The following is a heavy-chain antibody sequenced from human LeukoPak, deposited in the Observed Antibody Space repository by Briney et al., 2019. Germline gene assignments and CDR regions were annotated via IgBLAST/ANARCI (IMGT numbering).Heavy chain of an antibody. CDR1: GFTFSDYY. CDR2: ISSRGSTI. J-gene: IGHJ6*03. V-gene: IGHV3-11*04. D-gene: IGHD5-12*01. CDR3: ARPIYSGYDSIDYYYMDV. Sequence: GGSLRLSCAASGFTFSDYYMSWIRQAPGKGLEWVSYISSRGSTIYYADSVKGRFTISRDNAKNSLYLQMNSLRAEDTAVYYCARPIYSGYDSIDYYYMDVWGKGTTVTVSS.